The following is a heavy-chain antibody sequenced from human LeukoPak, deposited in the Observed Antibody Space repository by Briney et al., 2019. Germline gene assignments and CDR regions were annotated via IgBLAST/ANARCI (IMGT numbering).Heavy chain of an antibody. J-gene: IGHJ4*02. D-gene: IGHD1-1*01. CDR2: ISSSSSYI. Sequence: GGSLRLSCAASGFTFSSDSMNWVRQAPGKGLEWVSSISSSSSYIYYADSVKGRFTISRDNAKNSLYLQINSLRAEDTAVYYCARDMDSGSPYDYWGQGTLVTVSS. CDR1: GFTFSSDS. V-gene: IGHV3-21*01. CDR3: ARDMDSGSPYDY.